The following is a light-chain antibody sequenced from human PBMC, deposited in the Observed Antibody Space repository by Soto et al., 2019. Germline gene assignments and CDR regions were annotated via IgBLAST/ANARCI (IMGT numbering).Light chain of an antibody. CDR1: QSVSSY. J-gene: IGKJ5*01. CDR3: QQRNNWPIT. V-gene: IGKV3-11*01. Sequence: IVLPESPATLSFAPGERATLSCRASQSVSSYLAWYQQKPGQAPRLLIYDASNRATGIPVRFSGSGSGTDFTLTISSLEPEDFALYYCQQRNNWPITFGQGTRLEIK. CDR2: DAS.